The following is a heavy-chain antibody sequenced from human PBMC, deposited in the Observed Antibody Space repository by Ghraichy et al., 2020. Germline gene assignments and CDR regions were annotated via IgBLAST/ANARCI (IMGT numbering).Heavy chain of an antibody. D-gene: IGHD1-26*01. J-gene: IGHJ6*02. Sequence: GGSLRLSCAASGFTFDDYGMSWVRQAPGKGLEWVSGINWNGGSTGYADSVKGRFTISRDNAKNSLYLQMNSLRAEDTALYHCARNSGSYSYYYYYGMDVWGQGTTVTVSS. CDR2: INWNGGST. V-gene: IGHV3-20*01. CDR3: ARNSGSYSYYYYYGMDV. CDR1: GFTFDDYG.